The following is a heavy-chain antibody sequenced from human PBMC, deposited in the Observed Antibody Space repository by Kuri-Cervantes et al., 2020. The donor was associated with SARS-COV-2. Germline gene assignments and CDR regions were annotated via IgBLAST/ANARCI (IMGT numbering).Heavy chain of an antibody. V-gene: IGHV3-15*01. CDR2: IKSKTDGGTT. CDR1: GFTFSNAW. CDR3: ARDLTPFGVFDY. Sequence: GGSLRLSCAASGFTFSNAWVSWVRQAPGKGLEWVGRIKSKTDGGTTDYAAPVKGRFTISRDNSKNTLYLQMNSLRAEDTAVYYCARDLTPFGVFDYWGQGTLVTVSS. J-gene: IGHJ4*02. D-gene: IGHD3-10*01.